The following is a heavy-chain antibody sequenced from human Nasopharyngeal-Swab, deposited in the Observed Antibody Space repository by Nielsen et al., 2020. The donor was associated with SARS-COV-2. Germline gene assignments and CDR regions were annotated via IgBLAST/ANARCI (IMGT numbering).Heavy chain of an antibody. V-gene: IGHV4-34*01. J-gene: IGHJ6*04. Sequence: RQAPGKGLEWIGDINWAGTTNYSPSLKSRVTISIDTSGNQFSLKLNSVTAADTAVYYCSKTLGPRSAGAGGLNVWGKGTTVTVSS. D-gene: IGHD3-16*01. CDR3: SKTLGPRSAGAGGLNV. CDR2: INWAGTT.